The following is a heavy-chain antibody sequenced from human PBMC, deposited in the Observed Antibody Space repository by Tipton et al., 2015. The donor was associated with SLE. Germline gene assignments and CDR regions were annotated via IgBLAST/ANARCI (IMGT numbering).Heavy chain of an antibody. J-gene: IGHJ4*02. Sequence: TLSLTCTVSGGSISNYYWSWIRQTPGKGLEWIGYVYTSGSTIYNPSLKSRVTISVDTSKNQVSLKLNSVTAADTAVYYCARGKTRVEYWGQGTLGTVSS. CDR3: ARGKTRVEY. CDR2: VYTSGST. CDR1: GGSISNYY. D-gene: IGHD1-14*01. V-gene: IGHV4-4*08.